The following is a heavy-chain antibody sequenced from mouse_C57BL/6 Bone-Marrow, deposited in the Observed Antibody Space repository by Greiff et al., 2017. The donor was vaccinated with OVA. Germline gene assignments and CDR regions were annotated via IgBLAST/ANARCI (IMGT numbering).Heavy chain of an antibody. Sequence: VQLVESGPGLVQPSQSLSITCTVSGFSLTSYGVHWVRQSPGKGLEWLGVIWSGGSTDYNAAFISRLSISKDNSKSQVFFKMNSLQADDTAIYYCARSLYYYGRRDAMDDWGQGTSVTVSS. D-gene: IGHD1-1*01. CDR2: IWSGGST. CDR1: GFSLTSYG. V-gene: IGHV2-2*01. CDR3: ARSLYYYGRRDAMDD. J-gene: IGHJ4*01.